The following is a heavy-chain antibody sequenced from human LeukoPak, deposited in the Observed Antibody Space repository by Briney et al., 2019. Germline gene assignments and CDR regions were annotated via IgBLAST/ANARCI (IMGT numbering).Heavy chain of an antibody. CDR1: GFTFDDYA. D-gene: IGHD3-22*01. V-gene: IGHV3-9*01. CDR3: AKDLYDSSVGGAFDI. J-gene: IGHJ3*02. CDR2: ISWNSGSI. Sequence: SLRLSCAASGFTFDDYAMHWVRQAPGKGLEWVSGISWNSGSIGYADSVKGRFTISRDNAKNSLYLQMNSLRAEDTALYYCAKDLYDSSVGGAFDIWGQGTMVTVSS.